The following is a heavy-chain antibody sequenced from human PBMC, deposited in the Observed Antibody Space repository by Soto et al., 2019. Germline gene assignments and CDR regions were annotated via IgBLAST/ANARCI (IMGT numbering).Heavy chain of an antibody. D-gene: IGHD3-22*01. J-gene: IGHJ4*02. CDR1: GFTFSSYW. CDR3: ARASWDSSGFYPYYFDY. CDR2: IKEDGSEK. V-gene: IGHV3-7*01. Sequence: GGSLRLSCVVSGFTFSSYWMSWVRQAPGKGLEWVANIKEDGSEKKYVDSVKGRFTISRDNAKNSLYLQMSSLRAEDTAVYYCARASWDSSGFYPYYFDYWGQGTLVTVSS.